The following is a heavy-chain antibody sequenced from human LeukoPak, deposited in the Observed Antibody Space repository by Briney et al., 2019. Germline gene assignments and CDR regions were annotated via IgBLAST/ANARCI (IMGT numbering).Heavy chain of an antibody. CDR2: ISSSSDTI. Sequence: GGSLRLSCAASGFPFSSYSMNWVRQAPGKGLEWVSYISSSSDTIYYADSVKGRFTISRNNATNLLYLQMNSLRADDTAVYYCARDRSGNYYNPNWFDPWGRGTLVTVSS. CDR1: GFPFSSYS. J-gene: IGHJ5*02. D-gene: IGHD3-10*01. CDR3: ARDRSGNYYNPNWFDP. V-gene: IGHV3-48*01.